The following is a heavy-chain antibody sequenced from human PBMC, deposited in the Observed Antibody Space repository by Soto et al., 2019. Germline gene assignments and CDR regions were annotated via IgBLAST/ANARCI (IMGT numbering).Heavy chain of an antibody. CDR1: GGSISSSSYY. Sequence: SETLSLTCTVSGGSISSSSYYWGWIRQPPGKGLEWIGNIYYSGSTYYNPSLRSRVTISVDTSKNQFSLKLSSVTAADTAVYYCARGGIFDVKSCFDSWGQGTLVTVSS. J-gene: IGHJ4*02. V-gene: IGHV4-39*07. D-gene: IGHD3-3*01. CDR3: ARGGIFDVKSCFDS. CDR2: IYYSGST.